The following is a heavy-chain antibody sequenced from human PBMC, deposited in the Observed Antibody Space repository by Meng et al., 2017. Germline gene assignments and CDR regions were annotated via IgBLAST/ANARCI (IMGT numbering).Heavy chain of an antibody. J-gene: IGHJ5*02. Sequence: QVTRGQPGAEVKKPGSSVKCSCKASGGTFSSYAISWVRQAPGQGLEWMGGIIPIFATANYAQKFQGRVTITADESTSTAYMELSSLRSEDTAVYYCAKEVDNWFDPWGQGTLVTVSS. CDR1: GGTFSSYA. CDR3: AKEVDNWFDP. D-gene: IGHD2-15*01. CDR2: IIPIFATA. V-gene: IGHV1-69*01.